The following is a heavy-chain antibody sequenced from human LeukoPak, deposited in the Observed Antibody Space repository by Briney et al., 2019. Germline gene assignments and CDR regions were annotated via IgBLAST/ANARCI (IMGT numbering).Heavy chain of an antibody. V-gene: IGHV1-8*01. D-gene: IGHD1-26*01. J-gene: IGHJ4*02. CDR3: ATGEIYSGSYSGDY. Sequence: ASVKVSCTASGYTFTSYDINWVRQATGQGLEWMGWMNPNSGNTGYAQKFQGRVTMTRNTSISTAYMELSSLRSEDTAVYYCATGEIYSGSYSGDYWGQGTLVTVSS. CDR2: MNPNSGNT. CDR1: GYTFTSYD.